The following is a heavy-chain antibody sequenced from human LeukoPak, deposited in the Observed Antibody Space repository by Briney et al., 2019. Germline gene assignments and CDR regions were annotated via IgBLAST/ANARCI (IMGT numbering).Heavy chain of an antibody. CDR1: GGSISSGSYY. CDR2: IYTSGST. V-gene: IGHV4-61*02. Sequence: PSETLSLTCTVSGGSISSGSYYWSWIRQPAGKGLEWIGRIYTSGSTNYNPSLKSRVTISVDMSKNQLSLKLSSVTAADTAVYYCARAPHPTRIAVSTGYFDYWGQGTLVTVSS. D-gene: IGHD2-15*01. CDR3: ARAPHPTRIAVSTGYFDY. J-gene: IGHJ4*02.